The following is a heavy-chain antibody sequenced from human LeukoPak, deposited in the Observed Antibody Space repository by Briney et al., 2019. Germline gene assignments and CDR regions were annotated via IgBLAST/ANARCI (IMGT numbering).Heavy chain of an antibody. J-gene: IGHJ4*02. Sequence: ASVKVSCKASGYTFTGYYIHWVRQAPGQGLEWMGWINPNSGDTKYAQKFQGRVSMTRDTSINTAYMELSRLRSVDTAFFYCARAPGYYDSSGHYTLYYFDYWGQGILVTVSS. CDR2: INPNSGDT. CDR3: ARAPGYYDSSGHYTLYYFDY. CDR1: GYTFTGYY. V-gene: IGHV1-2*02. D-gene: IGHD3-22*01.